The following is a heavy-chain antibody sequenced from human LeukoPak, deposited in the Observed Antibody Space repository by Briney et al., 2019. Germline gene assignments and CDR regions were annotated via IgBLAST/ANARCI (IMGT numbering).Heavy chain of an antibody. CDR3: ARRGYCSSTSCSFDY. Sequence: PGGSLRLSCAASGFTFSSYAMSWVRQAPGEGLEWVSAISGSGGSTYYADSVKGRFTISRDISKNTLYLQMDSLRAEDTAVYYCARRGYCSSTSCSFDYWGQGTLVTVSS. J-gene: IGHJ4*02. V-gene: IGHV3-23*01. D-gene: IGHD2-2*01. CDR2: ISGSGGST. CDR1: GFTFSSYA.